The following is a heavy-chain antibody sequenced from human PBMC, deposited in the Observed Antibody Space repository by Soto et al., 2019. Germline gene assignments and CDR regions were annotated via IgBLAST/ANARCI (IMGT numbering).Heavy chain of an antibody. J-gene: IGHJ4*02. Sequence: GGSLRLSCAASDFTFSSYAMIWVRQAPGKGLEWFSAISGSGDSPHYADSVQGRFSISRDNSKNTLYLQMRSLRAEDTALYYCAKGSGYYYVGSYIAYWGQGTLVTVYS. CDR1: DFTFSSYA. V-gene: IGHV3-23*01. CDR3: AKGSGYYYVGSYIAY. CDR2: ISGSGDSP. D-gene: IGHD3-22*01.